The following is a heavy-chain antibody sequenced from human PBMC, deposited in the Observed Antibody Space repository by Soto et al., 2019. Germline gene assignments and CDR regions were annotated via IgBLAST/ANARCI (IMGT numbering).Heavy chain of an antibody. Sequence: GGSLRLSCAASGFTVSSNYMSWVRQAPGKGLEWVSVIYSGGSTYYADSVKGRFTISRDNSKNTLYLQMNSLRAEDTAVYYCARDRLVSDTAMVTDSYYYGMDVWGQGTTVTVSS. CDR1: GFTVSSNY. J-gene: IGHJ6*02. CDR2: IYSGGST. D-gene: IGHD5-18*01. CDR3: ARDRLVSDTAMVTDSYYYGMDV. V-gene: IGHV3-53*01.